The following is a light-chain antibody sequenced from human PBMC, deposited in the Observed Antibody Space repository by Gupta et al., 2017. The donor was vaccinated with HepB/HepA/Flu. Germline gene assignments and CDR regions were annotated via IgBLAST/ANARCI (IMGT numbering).Light chain of an antibody. Sequence: SYVPTQPPSVSVAPGKTARITCEGNNIGSKSVHWYQQKPGQAPVLVIYYDSDRPSGIPERFSGSNSGNTATLTISRVEAGDEADYYCQVWDSSSDPSVVFGGGTKLTVL. J-gene: IGLJ2*01. CDR2: YDS. CDR3: QVWDSSSDPSVV. V-gene: IGLV3-21*04. CDR1: NIGSKS.